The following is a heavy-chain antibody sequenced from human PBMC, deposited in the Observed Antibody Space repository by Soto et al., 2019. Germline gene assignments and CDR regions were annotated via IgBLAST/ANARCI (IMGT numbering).Heavy chain of an antibody. CDR2: TYYRSKWYN. CDR3: ARDKGRSWYLRAPNWFDP. J-gene: IGHJ5*02. V-gene: IGHV6-1*01. D-gene: IGHD6-13*01. Sequence: QVQLQQSGPGLVKPSQTLSLTCAISGDSVSSNSAAWNWIRQSPSRGLEWLGRTYYRSKWYNDYAVSVKSRITLNPDTAKHQFSLQLNSVTPEATAVYYCARDKGRSWYLRAPNWFDPWGQGSLVTVSS. CDR1: GDSVSSNSAA.